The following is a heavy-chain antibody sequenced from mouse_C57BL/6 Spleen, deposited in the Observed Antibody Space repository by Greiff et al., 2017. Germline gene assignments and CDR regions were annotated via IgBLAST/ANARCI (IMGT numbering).Heavy chain of an antibody. J-gene: IGHJ3*01. CDR3: ARYDGYYVGFAY. V-gene: IGHV1-54*01. D-gene: IGHD2-3*01. Sequence: VQLQESGAELVRPGTSVKVSCKSSGYAFPYYLIAWVQQRPGQGLELIGVINAGSGGTNYNETFKGKATLTADKSSSTGYMQLSSLTSEDSAVYFGARYDGYYVGFAYWGKGTLVTVSA. CDR1: GYAFPYYL. CDR2: INAGSGGT.